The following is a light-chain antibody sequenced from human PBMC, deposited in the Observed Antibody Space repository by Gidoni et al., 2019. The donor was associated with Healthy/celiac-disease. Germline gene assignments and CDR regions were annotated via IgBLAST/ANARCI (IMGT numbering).Light chain of an antibody. Sequence: DTVLTQSPPSLPVTPGEPASISCRSSQSLLHSNGYNYLDWYLQKPGQSPKLLINLGSNRASGVPDRFSGSGSGSDFTMKISRVEAENVGVYYCMQALQTPPTFGQGTKVEIK. J-gene: IGKJ1*01. CDR3: MQALQTPPT. CDR1: QSLLHSNGYNY. CDR2: LGS. V-gene: IGKV2-28*01.